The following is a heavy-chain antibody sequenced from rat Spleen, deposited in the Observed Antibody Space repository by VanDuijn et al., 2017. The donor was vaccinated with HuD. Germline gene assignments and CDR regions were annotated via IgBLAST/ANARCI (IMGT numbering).Heavy chain of an antibody. CDR1: GFTFSNYG. CDR2: ITNAAGST. Sequence: EVQLVESGGGLVQPGRSLKLSCAASGFTFSNYGMAWVRQAPTKGLEWVASITNAAGSTYYPDSVQGRFTISRDNAKSTLYLQMNSLRSEDTATYYCTGPFDYWGQGVMVTVSS. CDR3: TGPFDY. V-gene: IGHV5-29*01. J-gene: IGHJ2*01.